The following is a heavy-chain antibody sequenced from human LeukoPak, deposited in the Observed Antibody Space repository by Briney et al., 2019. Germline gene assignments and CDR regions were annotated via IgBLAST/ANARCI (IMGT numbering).Heavy chain of an antibody. CDR3: ARGIQSHLAN. J-gene: IGHJ4*02. D-gene: IGHD4-11*01. V-gene: IGHV4-39*07. Sequence: SETLSLTCTVSGGSISSSSYYWGWIRQPPGKGLEWIGSIYYSGSTYYNPSLKSRVTISVDTSKNQFSLKLSSVTAAHTAVYYCARGIQSHLANWGQGTLVTVSS. CDR2: IYYSGST. CDR1: GGSISSSSYY.